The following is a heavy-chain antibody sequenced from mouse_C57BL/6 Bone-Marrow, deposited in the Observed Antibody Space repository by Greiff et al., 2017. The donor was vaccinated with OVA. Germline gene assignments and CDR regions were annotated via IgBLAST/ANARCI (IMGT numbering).Heavy chain of an antibody. CDR3: TRTGIYYDYSWFAY. CDR2: IRNKANNHAT. J-gene: IGHJ3*01. Sequence: EVKVEESGGGLVQPGGSMKLSCAASGFTFSDAWMDWVRQSPEKGLEWVAEIRNKANNHATYYAESVKGRFTISRDDSKSSVYLQMNSLRAEDTGIYYCTRTGIYYDYSWFAYWGQGTLVTVSA. V-gene: IGHV6-6*01. CDR1: GFTFSDAW. D-gene: IGHD2-4*01.